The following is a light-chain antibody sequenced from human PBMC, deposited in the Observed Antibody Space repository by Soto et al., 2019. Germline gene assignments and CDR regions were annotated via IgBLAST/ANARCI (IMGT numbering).Light chain of an antibody. CDR3: QQSFSPLWT. CDR2: AAS. V-gene: IGKV1-39*01. Sequence: DLQMTQSPSSLSASVGDRVTITCRASQSISNYLNWYQQKPGKAPKLLIYAASSMQSGVPSRFXXXGXXXXXXXXXXXXQPXDSATYXCQQSFSPLWTFGQGTKVEV. J-gene: IGKJ1*01. CDR1: QSISNY.